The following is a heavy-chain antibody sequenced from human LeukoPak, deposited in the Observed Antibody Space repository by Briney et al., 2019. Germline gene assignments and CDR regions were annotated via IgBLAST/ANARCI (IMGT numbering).Heavy chain of an antibody. CDR1: GFTLSSNY. J-gene: IGHJ6*02. D-gene: IGHD4-17*01. Sequence: SGGSLRPSCAASGFTLSSNYMSWVRQAPGKGLEWVWVIYSGSGPTYYADSVKGRFTISRDNSKNTLYPQMNSLRADDTAVYYCARDAVTTAYYYEYGTEVWGQGTTVTVSS. CDR2: IYSGSGPT. CDR3: ARDAVTTAYYYEYGTEV. V-gene: IGHV3-66*01.